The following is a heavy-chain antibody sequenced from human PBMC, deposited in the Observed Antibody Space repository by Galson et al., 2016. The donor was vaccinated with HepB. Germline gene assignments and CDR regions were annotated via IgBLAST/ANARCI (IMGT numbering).Heavy chain of an antibody. V-gene: IGHV6-1*01. CDR1: GDSVSSYSVG. J-gene: IGHJ4*02. D-gene: IGHD7-27*01. CDR2: TYYKSKFYT. Sequence: CAISGDSVSSYSVGWNWIRQSPSRGLEWLGRTYYKSKFYTDYAQSVKSRIIISPDTSKNHVSLHLKTVTPEDTALYYCARGPTDWGPIDYWGPGTPVTVSS. CDR3: ARGPTDWGPIDY.